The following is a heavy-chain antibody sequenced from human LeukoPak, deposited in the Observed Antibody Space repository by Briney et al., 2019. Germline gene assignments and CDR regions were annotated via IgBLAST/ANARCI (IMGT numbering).Heavy chain of an antibody. CDR2: IIPIFGTA. D-gene: IGHD3-22*01. Sequence: SVKVSCKASGGTFSSYAISWVRQAPGQELEWMGGIIPIFGTANYAQKFQGRVTITTDESTSTAYMELSSLRSEDTAVYYCARGPYDSSGYYYSFDHWGQGTLVTVSS. CDR3: ARGPYDSSGYYYSFDH. CDR1: GGTFSSYA. J-gene: IGHJ4*02. V-gene: IGHV1-69*05.